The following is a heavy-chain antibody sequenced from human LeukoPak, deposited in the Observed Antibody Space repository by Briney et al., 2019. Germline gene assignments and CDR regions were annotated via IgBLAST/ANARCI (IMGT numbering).Heavy chain of an antibody. CDR2: ISSSSSYI. V-gene: IGHV3-21*01. CDR1: GFTFSSYS. CDR3: ARDLHYGSGSYYNRYFQH. J-gene: IGHJ1*01. D-gene: IGHD3-10*01. Sequence: PGGSLRLSCAASGFTFSSYSMNWVRQAPGKGLEWVSSISSSSSYIYYADSVEGRFTISRDSAKNSLYLQMNSLRAEDTAVYYCARDLHYGSGSYYNRYFQHWGQGTLVTVSS.